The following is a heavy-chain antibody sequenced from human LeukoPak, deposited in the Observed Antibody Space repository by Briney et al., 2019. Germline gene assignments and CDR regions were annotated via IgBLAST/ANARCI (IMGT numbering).Heavy chain of an antibody. CDR2: ISWNSGSI. V-gene: IGHV3-9*01. Sequence: GGSLRLSCAAPGFTFDDYAMHWVRQAPGEGLGGGSGISWNSGSIGYADSVKGRFTISRDNAKNSLYLQMNSLRAEDTALYYCAKDTTKGVSNWFDPWGQGTLVTVSS. CDR1: GFTFDDYA. D-gene: IGHD1/OR15-1a*01. CDR3: AKDTTKGVSNWFDP. J-gene: IGHJ5*02.